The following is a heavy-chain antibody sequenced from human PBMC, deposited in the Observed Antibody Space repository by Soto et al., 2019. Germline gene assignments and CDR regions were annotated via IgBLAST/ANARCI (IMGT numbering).Heavy chain of an antibody. D-gene: IGHD4-17*01. CDR1: GFTFSSYS. J-gene: IGHJ6*02. Sequence: GSLRLSCAASGFTFSSYSMNWVRQAPGKGLEWVSSISSSSSYIYYADSVKGRFTISRDNAKNSLYLQMNSLRAEDTAVYYCARGFEIYDYGDYGGMDVWGQGTTVTVSS. CDR2: ISSSSSYI. V-gene: IGHV3-21*01. CDR3: ARGFEIYDYGDYGGMDV.